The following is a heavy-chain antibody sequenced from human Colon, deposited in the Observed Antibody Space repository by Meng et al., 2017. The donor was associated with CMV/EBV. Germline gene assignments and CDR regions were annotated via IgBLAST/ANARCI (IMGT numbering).Heavy chain of an antibody. D-gene: IGHD2-21*01. CDR2: ITSGGNI. J-gene: IGHJ3*01. CDR3: ARDGPSCGGDCYSDAFEL. CDR1: GFTVSSNY. Sequence: GGSLRLSCAASGFTVSSNYMSWVRQTPEKGLEWVSVITSGGNIYYADSVKGRFTISRDTSKNTVWLQMNSLTTDDTALYYCARDGPSCGGDCYSDAFELWGQGTMVTVSS. V-gene: IGHV3-66*02.